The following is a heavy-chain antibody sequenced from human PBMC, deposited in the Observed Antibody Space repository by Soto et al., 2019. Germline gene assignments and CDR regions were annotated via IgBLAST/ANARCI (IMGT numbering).Heavy chain of an antibody. D-gene: IGHD6-13*01. CDR2: IYHSGST. CDR1: SGSISSSNW. V-gene: IGHV4-4*02. J-gene: IGHJ6*03. CDR3: ARDTTKAAAGTGGYYYYMDV. Sequence: SETLSLTCAVSSGSISSSNWWSWVRQPPGKGLEWIGEIYHSGSTNYNPSLKSRVTISVDKSKNQFSLKLSSVTAADTAVYYCARDTTKAAAGTGGYYYYMDVWGKGTTVTVSS.